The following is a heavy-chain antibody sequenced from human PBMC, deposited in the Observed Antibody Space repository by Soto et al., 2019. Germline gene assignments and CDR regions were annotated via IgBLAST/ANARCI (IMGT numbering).Heavy chain of an antibody. Sequence: KLSETLSLTCAFSGGSISSSHLWGWVRQAPGKGLEWIGEIYHSWSTNYNPSLKSRITMSVDKSKNQFSVNLSSVTAADTAVYYCVRDADETAIVPAPWLVWGRGTMVTVSS. V-gene: IGHV4-4*02. D-gene: IGHD2-21*02. CDR2: IYHSWST. J-gene: IGHJ2*01. CDR3: VRDADETAIVPAPWLV. CDR1: GGSISSSHL.